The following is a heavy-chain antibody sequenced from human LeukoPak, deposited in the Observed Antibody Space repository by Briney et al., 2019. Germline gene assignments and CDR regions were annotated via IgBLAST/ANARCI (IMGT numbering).Heavy chain of an antibody. J-gene: IGHJ6*03. CDR3: ARQGYSSSWAKYYYYMDV. Sequence: PGGSLRLSCAASGFTFNSYEMNWVRQAPGKGLEWVSYISSSGSTRYYADSVQGRFTLSRDNAKNSLSLQMNSLRAEDTAIYYCARQGYSSSWAKYYYYMDVWGKETTVTVS. CDR1: GFTFNSYE. CDR2: ISSSGSTR. D-gene: IGHD6-13*01. V-gene: IGHV3-48*03.